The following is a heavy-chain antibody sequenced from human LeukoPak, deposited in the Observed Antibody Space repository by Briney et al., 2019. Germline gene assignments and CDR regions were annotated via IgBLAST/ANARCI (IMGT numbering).Heavy chain of an antibody. D-gene: IGHD6-13*01. CDR1: GGSISSGSYY. V-gene: IGHV4-61*02. J-gene: IGHJ4*02. CDR2: IYTSGST. CDR3: ARHQSEKWGAAAGVDY. Sequence: PSETLPLTCTVSGGSISSGSYYWSWIRQPAGKGLEWIGRIYTSGSTNYNPSLKSRVTISVDTSKNQFSLKLSSVTAADTAVYYCARHQSEKWGAAAGVDYWGQGTLVTVSS.